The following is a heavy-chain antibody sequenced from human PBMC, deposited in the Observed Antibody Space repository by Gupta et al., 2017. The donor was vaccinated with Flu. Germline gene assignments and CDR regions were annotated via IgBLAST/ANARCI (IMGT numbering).Heavy chain of an antibody. J-gene: IGHJ4*02. Sequence: YNPSLKGRVTISVDTSMKQFSLHLNSVTTADTAVYYCAGGGTYGQFDYWAQGTLVTVSS. D-gene: IGHD1-26*01. V-gene: IGHV4-59*09. CDR3: AGGGTYGQFDY.